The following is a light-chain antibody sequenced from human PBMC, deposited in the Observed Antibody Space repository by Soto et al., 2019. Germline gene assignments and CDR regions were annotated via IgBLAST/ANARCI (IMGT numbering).Light chain of an antibody. Sequence: DIQMTQSPSSLSASVGDRVTITCQASQDIGNFLNWYQQKPGKAPKLLIYIASNLKTGVTSRFSRSGSETDFTFTISSLQPEDIATYYCQQYDNLPPFTFGPGTKVDIK. CDR1: QDIGNF. J-gene: IGKJ3*01. V-gene: IGKV1-33*01. CDR2: IAS. CDR3: QQYDNLPPFT.